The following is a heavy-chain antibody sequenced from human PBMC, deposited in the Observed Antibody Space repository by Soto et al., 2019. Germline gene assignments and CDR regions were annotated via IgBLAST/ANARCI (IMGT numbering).Heavy chain of an antibody. CDR3: AKGSSTSLKGDQNWFDP. V-gene: IGHV3-23*01. Sequence: LRLSCAASGFTFSSYAMSWVRQAPGKGLEWVSAISGSGGSTYYADSVKGRFTISRDNSKNTLYLQMNSLRAEDTAVYYCAKGSSTSLKGDQNWFDPWGQGTLVTVSS. D-gene: IGHD2-2*01. CDR1: GFTFSSYA. CDR2: ISGSGGST. J-gene: IGHJ5*02.